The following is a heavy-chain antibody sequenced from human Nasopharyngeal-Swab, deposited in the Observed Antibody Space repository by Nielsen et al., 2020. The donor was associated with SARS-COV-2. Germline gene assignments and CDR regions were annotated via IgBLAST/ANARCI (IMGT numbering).Heavy chain of an antibody. D-gene: IGHD3-3*01. V-gene: IGHV1-58*01. CDR2: IVVGSGNT. CDR1: GFTFTSSA. CDR3: ARGTVSYYDFWSGFDMDV. J-gene: IGHJ6*03. Sequence: SVKVSCKASGFTFTSSAVQWVRQARGQRLEWIGWIVVGSGNTNYAQKFQERVTITRDMSISTAYMELSSLRSEDTAVYYCARGTVSYYDFWSGFDMDVWGKGTTVTVSS.